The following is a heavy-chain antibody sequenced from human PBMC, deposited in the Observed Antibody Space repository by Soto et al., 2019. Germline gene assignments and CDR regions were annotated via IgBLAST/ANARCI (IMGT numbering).Heavy chain of an antibody. CDR2: ISPKSTFR. D-gene: IGHD2-21*01. Sequence: QVHLVESGGGLVKPGGSLRLSFATSGFPFNDYYMTWIRQAPGKGLEWLSHISPKSTFRNYADSVKGRFTISRDNTESSLFLQMNSLGVDDTAVYSCVRGGGGGLFDHWGQGVLVTVSS. J-gene: IGHJ4*02. V-gene: IGHV3-11*06. CDR1: GFPFNDYY. CDR3: VRGGGGGLFDH.